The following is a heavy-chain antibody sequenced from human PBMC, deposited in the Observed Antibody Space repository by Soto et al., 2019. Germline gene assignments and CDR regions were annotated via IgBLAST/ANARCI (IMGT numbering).Heavy chain of an antibody. CDR3: ARDRVPVDTVMLGWFDP. CDR1: GYTFTRYH. V-gene: IGHV1-46*01. Sequence: ASVKVSCKASGYTFTRYHIHWVRQAPGQGLEWLGMINPGGGRTTYAQKIQGRVTMTRDTSTRTVYMELSSLRSEDTAVYYCARDRVPVDTVMLGWFDPWGQGTLVTVSS. CDR2: INPGGGRT. J-gene: IGHJ5*02. D-gene: IGHD5-18*01.